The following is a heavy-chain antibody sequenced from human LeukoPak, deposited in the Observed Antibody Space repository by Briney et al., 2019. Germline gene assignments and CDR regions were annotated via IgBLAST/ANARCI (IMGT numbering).Heavy chain of an antibody. J-gene: IGHJ4*02. V-gene: IGHV3-48*01. CDR3: ARGGDYYGSGSYYNAMYYFDY. CDR2: ISSSSSTI. Sequence: GGSLRLSCAASGFTFSSYSMNWVRQAPGKGLEWVSYISSSSSTIYYADSVKGRFTISRDNAKNSLYLQMNSLRAEDTALYYCARGGDYYGSGSYYNAMYYFDYWGQGTLVTVSS. D-gene: IGHD3-10*01. CDR1: GFTFSSYS.